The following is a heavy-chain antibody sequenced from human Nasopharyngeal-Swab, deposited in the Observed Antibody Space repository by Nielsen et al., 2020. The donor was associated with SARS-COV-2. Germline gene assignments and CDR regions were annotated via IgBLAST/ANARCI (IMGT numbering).Heavy chain of an antibody. CDR3: ARVSPMIPYYFDY. D-gene: IGHD3-16*01. CDR1: GGSISSYY. J-gene: IGHJ4*02. CDR2: IYYSGST. V-gene: IGHV4-59*01. Sequence: SETLSLTCTVSGGSISSYYWSWIRQPPGKGLEWIGYIYYSGSTNYNPSLKSRVTISVDTSKNQFSLKLSSVTAAYTAVYYCARVSPMIPYYFDYWGQGTLVTVSS.